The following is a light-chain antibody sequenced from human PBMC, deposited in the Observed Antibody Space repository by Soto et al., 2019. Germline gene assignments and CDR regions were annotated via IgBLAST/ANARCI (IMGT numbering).Light chain of an antibody. Sequence: EIVLTQSPATLSLSPGERATLSCRATQSVRNYLAWYQQKPGQAPRLLIYDTAKRAAGIPARFSGSQSETDFTLTISSLEPEDFAVYFCQQRHNWPFTFGPGTKVDI. CDR2: DTA. J-gene: IGKJ3*01. CDR1: QSVRNY. V-gene: IGKV3-11*01. CDR3: QQRHNWPFT.